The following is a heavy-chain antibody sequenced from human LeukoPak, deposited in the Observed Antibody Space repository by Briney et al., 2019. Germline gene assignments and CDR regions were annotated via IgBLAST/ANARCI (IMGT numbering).Heavy chain of an antibody. CDR1: GITFSSYA. CDR3: AKDLKGSSWPEYFQH. J-gene: IGHJ1*01. D-gene: IGHD6-13*01. Sequence: QRGGSLRLSCAASGITFSSYAMSWVRQAPGKGLEWVSAISGSGGSTYYADSVKGRFTISRDNSKNTLYLQMNSLRAEDTAVYYCAKDLKGSSWPEYFQHWGQGTLVTVSS. CDR2: ISGSGGST. V-gene: IGHV3-23*01.